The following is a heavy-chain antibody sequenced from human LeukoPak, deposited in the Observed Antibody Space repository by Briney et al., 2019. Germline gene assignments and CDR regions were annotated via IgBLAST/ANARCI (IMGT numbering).Heavy chain of an antibody. CDR3: ARDLSNYDYIWGSYRATDAFDI. CDR2: IYYSGST. V-gene: IGHV4-31*03. CDR1: GGSISSGTYY. J-gene: IGHJ3*02. D-gene: IGHD3-16*02. Sequence: SQTLSLTCTVSGGSISSGTYYWSWIRQHPGKGLEWNGYIYYSGSTSYNPSLKSRVTISVDTSKNQFSLKLSSVTAADTAMYYCARDLSNYDYIWGSYRATDAFDIWGQGTMVTVSS.